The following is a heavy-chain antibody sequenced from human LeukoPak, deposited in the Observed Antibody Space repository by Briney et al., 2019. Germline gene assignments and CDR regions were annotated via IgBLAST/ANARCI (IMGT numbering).Heavy chain of an antibody. CDR1: GFTFSNYW. CDR3: ARDPYSGAYSEGYYYYYMDV. CDR2: IKQDGSEK. D-gene: IGHD1-26*01. Sequence: GGSLRLSCAASGFTFSNYWMNWVRQAPGKGLEWVANIKQDGSEKYYVDSVEGRFTVSRDNTKNSLYLQMNSLRAEDTAVYYCARDPYSGAYSEGYYYYYMDVWGTGTTVTVSS. J-gene: IGHJ6*03. V-gene: IGHV3-7*01.